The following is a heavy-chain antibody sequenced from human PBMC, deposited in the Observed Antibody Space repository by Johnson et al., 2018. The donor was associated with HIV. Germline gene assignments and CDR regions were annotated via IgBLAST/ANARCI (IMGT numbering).Heavy chain of an antibody. J-gene: IGHJ3*02. V-gene: IGHV3-30*04. Sequence: QVQLVESGGGVVQPGRSLRLSCAASGFTFSSYAMHWVRQAPGKGLAWIAFIPYDGSNEYYAHSVQGRFTTSRDNSKNTLYLQMNSLRAEDTAVYYCALILTERDAFDIWGQGTLVTVSS. D-gene: IGHD3-9*01. CDR3: ALILTERDAFDI. CDR1: GFTFSSYA. CDR2: IPYDGSNE.